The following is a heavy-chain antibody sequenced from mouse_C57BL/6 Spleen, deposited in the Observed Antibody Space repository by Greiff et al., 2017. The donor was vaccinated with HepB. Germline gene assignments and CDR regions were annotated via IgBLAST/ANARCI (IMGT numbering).Heavy chain of an antibody. CDR3: ARHTGRYAMDY. CDR2: IWSDGST. V-gene: IGHV2-6-1*01. J-gene: IGHJ4*01. CDR1: GFSLTSYG. Sequence: VKLMESGPGLVAPSQCLSITCTASGFSLTSYGVHWVRQPPGKGLEWLVVIWSDGSTTYNSALKSSLSISKDNSKSQVFLKMNSLQTDDTAMYYCARHTGRYAMDYWGQGTSVTVSS. D-gene: IGHD4-1*01.